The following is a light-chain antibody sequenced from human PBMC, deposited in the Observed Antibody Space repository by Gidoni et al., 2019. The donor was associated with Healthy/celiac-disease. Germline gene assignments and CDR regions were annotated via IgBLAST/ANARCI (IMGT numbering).Light chain of an antibody. Sequence: SPSSLSASVGDRVTITCRASQSISSYLNWYQQKPGKAPKLLIYAASSLQSGVPSRFSGSGSGTDFTLTISSLQPEDFATYYCQQSYSTLYTFXQXTKLEIK. CDR1: QSISSY. CDR3: QQSYSTLYT. V-gene: IGKV1-39*01. CDR2: AAS. J-gene: IGKJ2*01.